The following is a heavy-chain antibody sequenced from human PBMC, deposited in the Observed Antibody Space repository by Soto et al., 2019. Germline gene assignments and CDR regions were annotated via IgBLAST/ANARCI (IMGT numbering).Heavy chain of an antibody. J-gene: IGHJ6*03. Sequence: SETLSLTCTVSGGSISSSSYYWGWIRQPPGKGLEWIGSIYYSGSTYYNPSLKSRVTISVDTSKNQFSLKLSSVTAADTAVYYCARLSVVVPAAEYYMDVWGKGTTVTVSS. V-gene: IGHV4-39*01. CDR1: GGSISSSSYY. CDR3: ARLSVVVPAAEYYMDV. CDR2: IYYSGST. D-gene: IGHD2-2*01.